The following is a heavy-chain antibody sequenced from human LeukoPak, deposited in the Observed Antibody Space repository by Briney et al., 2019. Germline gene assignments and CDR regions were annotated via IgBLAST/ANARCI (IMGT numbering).Heavy chain of an antibody. D-gene: IGHD4-17*01. CDR1: GGSFSSGTFY. J-gene: IGHJ5*02. CDR2: IHFSGGT. CDR3: ARDHYGDYGSGWFDP. V-gene: IGHV4-39*07. Sequence: SETLSLTCTFSGGSFSSGTFYWAWIRQPPGKGLEWIGSIHFSGGTYYNPSLKSRVTISVDTSKNQFSLKLSSVTAADTAVYYCARDHYGDYGSGWFDPWGQGTLVTVSS.